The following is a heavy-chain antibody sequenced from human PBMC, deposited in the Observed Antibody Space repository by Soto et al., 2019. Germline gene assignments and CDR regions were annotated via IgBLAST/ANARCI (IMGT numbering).Heavy chain of an antibody. D-gene: IGHD2-15*01. Sequence: ASVKVSCKASGYTFTGYYMLWVRQAPGQGLEWMGWINPNSGGTNYAQKFQGWVTMTRDTSISTAYMELSRLRSDDTAVYYCARPLGYCSGGSCPDDAFDIWGQGTMVTVSS. CDR3: ARPLGYCSGGSCPDDAFDI. V-gene: IGHV1-2*04. CDR1: GYTFTGYY. CDR2: INPNSGGT. J-gene: IGHJ3*02.